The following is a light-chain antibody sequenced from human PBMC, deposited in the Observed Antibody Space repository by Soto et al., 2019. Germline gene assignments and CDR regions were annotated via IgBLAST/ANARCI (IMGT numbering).Light chain of an antibody. J-gene: IGLJ3*02. Sequence: ALTQPASVSGSPGQSITISCTGTSSDVGGYNYVSWYQQHPGKAPKLMIYDVSNRPSGVSNRFSGSKSGNTASLTISGLQAEDEADYYCSSYTSSSTWVFGGGTKLTVL. CDR2: DVS. V-gene: IGLV2-14*01. CDR3: SSYTSSSTWV. CDR1: SSDVGGYNY.